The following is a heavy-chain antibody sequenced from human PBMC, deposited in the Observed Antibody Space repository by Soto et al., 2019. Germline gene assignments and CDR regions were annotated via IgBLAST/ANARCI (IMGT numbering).Heavy chain of an antibody. CDR1: GFIFGDAW. Sequence: PGGSLRLSCAGSGFIFGDAWLSWVRQAPGKGLEWVGRVKRKSDGETTDYAAPVTGRFTISRDDSKPTVYLQMNSLKIEDTGIYYCVAVCPLEYWGPGTLVTVSS. CDR2: VKRKSDGETT. D-gene: IGHD6-19*01. J-gene: IGHJ4*02. V-gene: IGHV3-15*05. CDR3: VAVCPLEY.